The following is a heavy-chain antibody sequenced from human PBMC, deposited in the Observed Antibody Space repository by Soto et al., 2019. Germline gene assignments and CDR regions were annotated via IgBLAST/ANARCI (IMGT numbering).Heavy chain of an antibody. CDR1: GGSISSYY. Sequence: SETLSLTCTVSGGSISSYYWSWIRQPPGKGLEWIGYIYYSGSTNYNPSLKSRVTISVDTSKNQFSLKLSSVTAADTAVYYCARWAQKYSNYYYYGMDVWGQGTTVTVSS. CDR3: ARWAQKYSNYYYYGMDV. D-gene: IGHD4-4*01. CDR2: IYYSGST. J-gene: IGHJ6*02. V-gene: IGHV4-59*01.